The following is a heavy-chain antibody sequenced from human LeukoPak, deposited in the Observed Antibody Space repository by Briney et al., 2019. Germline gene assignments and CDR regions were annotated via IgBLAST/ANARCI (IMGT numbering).Heavy chain of an antibody. J-gene: IGHJ4*02. V-gene: IGHV1-8*01. CDR2: MNPNSGNT. CDR3: ARGASSSSFDY. D-gene: IGHD6-6*01. Sequence: ASVNVSCKASGYTFTSYDINWVRQATGQGLEWMGWMNPNSGNTGYAQKFKGRVTMTRNTSISTAYMELSSLRSENTAVYYCARGASSSSFDYWGQGTLVTVSS. CDR1: GYTFTSYD.